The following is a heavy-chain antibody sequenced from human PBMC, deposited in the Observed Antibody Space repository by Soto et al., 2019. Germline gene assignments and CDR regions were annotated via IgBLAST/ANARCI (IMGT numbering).Heavy chain of an antibody. J-gene: IGHJ4*02. CDR1: GFTFSSYG. CDR3: ARDAYDSSSYYPFDY. Sequence: QVQLVESGGGVVQPGRSLRLSCAAPGFTFSSYGMHWVRQAPGKGLEWVAVIWYDGTNKYYADSVKGRFNISRDNSKNKVYLQMNSLRAEDTAVYYCARDAYDSSSYYPFDYWGQGTLVTVSS. V-gene: IGHV3-33*01. D-gene: IGHD3-22*01. CDR2: IWYDGTNK.